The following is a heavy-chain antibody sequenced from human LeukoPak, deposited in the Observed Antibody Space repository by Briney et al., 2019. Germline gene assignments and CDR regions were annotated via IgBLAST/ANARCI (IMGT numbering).Heavy chain of an antibody. CDR2: IWYDGSNK. V-gene: IGHV3-33*06. D-gene: IGHD1-26*01. CDR1: GFTFSSYG. Sequence: GRSLRLSCAASGFTFSSYGMHWVRQAPGKGLEWGAVIWYDGSNKYYADSVKGRFTISRDNSKTTLYLQMNSLRAEDTAVYYCAKGNWGERLDWYFDLWGRGTLVTVFS. J-gene: IGHJ2*01. CDR3: AKGNWGERLDWYFDL.